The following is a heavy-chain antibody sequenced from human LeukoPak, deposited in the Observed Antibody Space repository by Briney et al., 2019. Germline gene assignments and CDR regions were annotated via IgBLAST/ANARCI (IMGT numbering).Heavy chain of an antibody. V-gene: IGHV1-69*06. D-gene: IGHD5-24*01. Sequence: SVKVSCKASGGTFSSYAISWVRQAPGQGLEWMGGIIPIFGTANYAQKFQGRVTITADKSTSTAYMELSSLRSEDTAVYYCASNRDGYNQYYFDYWGQGTLVTVSS. CDR1: GGTFSSYA. CDR2: IIPIFGTA. J-gene: IGHJ4*02. CDR3: ASNRDGYNQYYFDY.